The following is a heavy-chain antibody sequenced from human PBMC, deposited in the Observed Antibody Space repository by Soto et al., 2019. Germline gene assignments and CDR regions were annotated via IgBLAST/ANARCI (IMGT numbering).Heavy chain of an antibody. CDR2: INHSGST. Sequence: SETLSLTCAVYGGSFSGFYWSWVRQPPGKGLEWIAEINHSGSTNYNPSLKSRVTISVDTSKNQFSLKLSSVTAADTAVYYCARGVGFGLVINYFDSWGQGTLVTVSS. V-gene: IGHV4-34*01. CDR3: ARGVGFGLVINYFDS. D-gene: IGHD3-3*01. J-gene: IGHJ5*01. CDR1: GGSFSGFY.